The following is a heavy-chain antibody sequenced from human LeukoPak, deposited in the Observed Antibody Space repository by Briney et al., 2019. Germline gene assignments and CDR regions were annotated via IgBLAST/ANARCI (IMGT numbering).Heavy chain of an antibody. CDR1: GFTFSSYS. Sequence: GGSLRLSCAASGFTFSSYSMNWVRQAPGKGLECISVIYSGGSTDYADSVKGRLTISRDNSKNTLYLQMNSLRAEDTAVYYCARDQHGSGGSHEIGGLGYWGQGTLVTVSS. D-gene: IGHD2-15*01. CDR3: ARDQHGSGGSHEIGGLGY. V-gene: IGHV3-66*02. J-gene: IGHJ4*02. CDR2: IYSGGST.